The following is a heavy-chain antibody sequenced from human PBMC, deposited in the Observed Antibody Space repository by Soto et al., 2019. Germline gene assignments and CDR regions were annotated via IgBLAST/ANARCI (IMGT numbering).Heavy chain of an antibody. J-gene: IGHJ3*02. D-gene: IGHD3-9*01. CDR1: GFTFSSYS. V-gene: IGHV3-21*01. CDR3: ARDLGYDILTGYQRGPHAFDI. Sequence: PWGSLRLSCAASGFTFSSYSMNWVRQAPGKGLEWVSSISSSSSYIYYADSVKGRFTISRDNAKNSLYLQMNSLRAEDTAVYYCARDLGYDILTGYQRGPHAFDIWGQGTMVPVSS. CDR2: ISSSSSYI.